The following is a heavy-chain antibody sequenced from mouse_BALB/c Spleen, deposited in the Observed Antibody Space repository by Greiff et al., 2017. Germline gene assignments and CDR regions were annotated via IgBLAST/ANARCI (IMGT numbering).Heavy chain of an antibody. Sequence: EVHLVESGGGLVQPGGSRKLSCAASGFTFSSFGMHWVRQAPEKGLEWVAYISSGSSTIYYADTVKGRFTISRDNPKNTLFLQMTSLRSEDTAMYYCARWGGITTKGGMDYWGQGTSVTVSS. CDR3: ARWGGITTKGGMDY. V-gene: IGHV5-17*02. CDR1: GFTFSSFG. D-gene: IGHD2-4*01. J-gene: IGHJ4*01. CDR2: ISSGSSTI.